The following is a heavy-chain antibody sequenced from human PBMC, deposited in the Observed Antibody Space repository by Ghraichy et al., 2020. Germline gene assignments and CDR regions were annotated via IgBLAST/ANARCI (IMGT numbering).Heavy chain of an antibody. D-gene: IGHD6-13*01. V-gene: IGHV1-8*01. CDR2: MNPNSGNT. CDR3: AAFSAAAGIIGDY. CDR1: GYTFTSYD. J-gene: IGHJ4*02. Sequence: ASVQVSCKASGYTFTSYDINWVRQATGQGLEWMGWMNPNSGNTGYAQKFQGRVTMTRNTSISTAYMELSSLRSEDTAVYYCAAFSAAAGIIGDYWGQGTLVTVSS.